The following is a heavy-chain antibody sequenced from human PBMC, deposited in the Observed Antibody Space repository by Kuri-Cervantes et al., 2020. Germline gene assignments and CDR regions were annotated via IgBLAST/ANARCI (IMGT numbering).Heavy chain of an antibody. CDR3: AVIGYSSGWLYYYGMDV. Sequence: ASVKVSCKASGYTFTSYGISWVRQAPGQGLEWMGWISAYNGNTNYAQKLQGRVTMTTDTSTSTAYMELRSLRSDDTAVYYCAVIGYSSGWLYYYGMDVWGQGTTVTVSS. CDR1: GYTFTSYG. D-gene: IGHD6-19*01. V-gene: IGHV1-18*01. CDR2: ISAYNGNT. J-gene: IGHJ6*02.